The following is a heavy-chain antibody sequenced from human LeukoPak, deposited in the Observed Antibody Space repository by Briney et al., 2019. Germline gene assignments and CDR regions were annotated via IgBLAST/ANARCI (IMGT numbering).Heavy chain of an antibody. Sequence: GGSLRLSCAASGFTFSSYSMNWVRQAPGRGLEWVSYISSSSSTIYYADSVKGRFTISRDNAKNSLYLQMNSLRDEDTAVYYCARDPTEMTTVTIDYWGQGTLVTVSS. V-gene: IGHV3-48*02. CDR1: GFTFSSYS. CDR2: ISSSSSTI. CDR3: ARDPTEMTTVTIDY. D-gene: IGHD4-17*01. J-gene: IGHJ4*02.